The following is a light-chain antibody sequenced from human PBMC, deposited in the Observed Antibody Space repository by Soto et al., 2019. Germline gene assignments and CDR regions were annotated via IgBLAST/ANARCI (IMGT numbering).Light chain of an antibody. CDR1: ENVGTN. V-gene: IGKV3D-15*01. J-gene: IGKJ4*01. Sequence: IVMTQSPATLSVSPGDEVTLSCRASENVGTNLAWYQQKPGQAPRLLIYGSSTRATGTPATFSGSGSGTEFTLTISSVQSEESAIYYCQQYNNWGLSFGGGTKVEIK. CDR3: QQYNNWGLS. CDR2: GSS.